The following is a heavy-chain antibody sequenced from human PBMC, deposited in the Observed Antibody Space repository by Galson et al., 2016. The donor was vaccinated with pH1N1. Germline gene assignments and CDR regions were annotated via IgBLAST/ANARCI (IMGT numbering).Heavy chain of an antibody. Sequence: LSCAVSGFTFETYSMHWVRQAPGRGLEWVSSVSWNSGNTDYGDSVKGRFIISRDNAKGTLYLQMNSLRSEDTAFYYCAYGAKWAYDFDFWGQGTMVAVSS. CDR3: AYGAKWAYDFDF. CDR1: GFTFETYS. CDR2: VSWNSGNT. J-gene: IGHJ3*01. V-gene: IGHV3-9*01. D-gene: IGHD4-17*01.